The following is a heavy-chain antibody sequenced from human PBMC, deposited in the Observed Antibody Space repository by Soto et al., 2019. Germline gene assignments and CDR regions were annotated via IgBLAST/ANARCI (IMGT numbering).Heavy chain of an antibody. J-gene: IGHJ6*02. Sequence: PGGSLRLSCAASGFTFSSYGMHWVRQAPGKGLEWVAVISYDRSNKYYADSVKGRFTISRDNSKNTLYLQMNSLRAEDTAVYYCAKDSWEYDILTGPYGMDVWGQGTTVTVSS. CDR1: GFTFSSYG. CDR2: ISYDRSNK. D-gene: IGHD3-9*01. V-gene: IGHV3-30*18. CDR3: AKDSWEYDILTGPYGMDV.